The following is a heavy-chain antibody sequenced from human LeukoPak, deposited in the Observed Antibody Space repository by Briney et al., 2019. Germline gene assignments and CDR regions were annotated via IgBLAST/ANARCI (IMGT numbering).Heavy chain of an antibody. J-gene: IGHJ4*02. V-gene: IGHV3-49*04. D-gene: IGHD3-22*01. CDR3: ISQYYDSSGYPIAYYFDY. Sequence: GSLRLSFTASGFTFGDYTLSWVRQPPGKGLEGVGFFRSKAYGGTTEYAASVKGRFTIARDDSKSIAYLQMNSLKTEDTAVYYCISQYYDSSGYPIAYYFDYWGQGTLVTVSS. CDR2: FRSKAYGGTT. CDR1: GFTFGDYT.